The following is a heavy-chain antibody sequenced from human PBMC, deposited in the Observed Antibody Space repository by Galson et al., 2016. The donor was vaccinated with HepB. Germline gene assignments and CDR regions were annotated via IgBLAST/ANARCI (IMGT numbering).Heavy chain of an antibody. D-gene: IGHD2-21*02. Sequence: SGFSLSTSGVGVGWIRQPPGKALEWLALIYWDDDKRYSPSLESRLTITKDTSKNRVVLSVTNVDPEDTAFYYCATISTGDYYFNYWGHGTLVTVSS. CDR2: IYWDDDK. CDR1: GFSLSTSGVG. CDR3: ATISTGDYYFNY. V-gene: IGHV2-5*02. J-gene: IGHJ4*01.